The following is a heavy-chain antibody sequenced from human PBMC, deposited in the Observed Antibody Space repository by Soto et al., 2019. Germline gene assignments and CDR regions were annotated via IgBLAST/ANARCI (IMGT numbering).Heavy chain of an antibody. D-gene: IGHD2-2*02. CDR2: ISHDGNNQ. CDR1: GFTFSSYS. V-gene: IGHV3-30*03. CDR3: ARDLQSACGSSVSCHNWAYNRFGP. Sequence: QEQLVESGGGVVQPGRSLRLSCEASGFTFSSYSIHWVRQAPGKGLEWVAVISHDGNNQYYTDSVKGRFTISRDNSKNTLYLQMNSLGDEDTAVYYCARDLQSACGSSVSCHNWAYNRFGPWGQGTLVTVSS. J-gene: IGHJ5*02.